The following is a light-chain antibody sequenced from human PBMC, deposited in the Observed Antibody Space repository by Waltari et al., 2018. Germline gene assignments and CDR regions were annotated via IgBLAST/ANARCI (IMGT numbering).Light chain of an antibody. Sequence: QSALTQPASVSGSPGQSITISCTGTSSDVGGYNYVSWFQQHPGKAPKFMIYDVSNRPSGVSTRFSGSKSGNTASLTISGLQAEDEADFYCSSYTSSSTLEVFGTGTKVTVL. CDR2: DVS. V-gene: IGLV2-14*03. CDR3: SSYTSSSTLEV. J-gene: IGLJ1*01. CDR1: SSDVGGYNY.